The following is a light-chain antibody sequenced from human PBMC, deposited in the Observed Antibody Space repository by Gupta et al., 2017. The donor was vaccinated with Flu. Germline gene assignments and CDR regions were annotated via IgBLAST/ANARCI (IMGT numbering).Light chain of an antibody. CDR3: QQHNNWPRT. Sequence: ETVITPSPATLSVSPGERATLSCRASQSVTRNLAWYQHKPGQAPRLLIYAASNRATGIPARFSGSGSGTEFTLTINSLQSEDFAIYYCQQHNNWPRTFGQGTKVEIK. V-gene: IGKV3-15*01. J-gene: IGKJ1*01. CDR1: QSVTRN. CDR2: AAS.